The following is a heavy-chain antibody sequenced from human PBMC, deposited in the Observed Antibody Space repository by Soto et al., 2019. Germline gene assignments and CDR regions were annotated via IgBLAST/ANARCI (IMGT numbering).Heavy chain of an antibody. Sequence: SVKVSCKASGGTFSSYAISWVRQAPGQGLEWMGGIIPIFGTANYAQKFQGRVTITADESTSTAYMELSSLRSEDTAVYYCARDATYYYDSSGYRAGGYWGQGTLVTVS. D-gene: IGHD3-22*01. J-gene: IGHJ4*02. CDR1: GGTFSSYA. CDR2: IIPIFGTA. V-gene: IGHV1-69*13. CDR3: ARDATYYYDSSGYRAGGY.